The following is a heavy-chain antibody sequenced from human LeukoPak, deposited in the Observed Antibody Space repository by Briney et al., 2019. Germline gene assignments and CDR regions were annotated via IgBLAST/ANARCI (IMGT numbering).Heavy chain of an antibody. CDR1: GGSISSYY. Sequence: SETPSLPRPLSGGSISSYYWSWIRQPPRKGLEWIGYIYYSGSTNYNPSLKSRVTISVDTSKNQFSLKLSSVTAADTAVYYCARGEYYFDYWGQGTLVTVSS. J-gene: IGHJ4*02. V-gene: IGHV4-59*01. CDR3: ARGEYYFDY. D-gene: IGHD3-10*01. CDR2: IYYSGST.